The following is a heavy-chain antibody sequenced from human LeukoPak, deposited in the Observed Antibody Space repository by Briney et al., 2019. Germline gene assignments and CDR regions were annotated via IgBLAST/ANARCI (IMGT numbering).Heavy chain of an antibody. Sequence: GGSLRLSCAASGFTFSSYAMNWVRQAPGKGLEWVSSISSSSSYIYYADSVKGRFTISRDNAKNSLYLQMNSLRAEDTAVYYCARGYHVHSTFDYWGQGTLVTVSS. V-gene: IGHV3-21*01. CDR2: ISSSSSYI. CDR1: GFTFSSYA. CDR3: ARGYHVHSTFDY. J-gene: IGHJ4*02. D-gene: IGHD1-1*01.